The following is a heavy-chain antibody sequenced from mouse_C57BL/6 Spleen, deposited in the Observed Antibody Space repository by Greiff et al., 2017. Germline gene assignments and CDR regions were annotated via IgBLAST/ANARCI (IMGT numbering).Heavy chain of an antibody. J-gene: IGHJ4*01. V-gene: IGHV5-17*01. Sequence: EVKLMESGGGLVKPGGSLKLSCAASGFTFSDYGMHWVRQAPEKGLEWVAYISSGSSTIYYADTVKGRFPISRDNAKNTLFLQMTSLRSEDTAMYYCARNYDDGYAMDYWGQGTSVTVSS. D-gene: IGHD1-1*01. CDR2: ISSGSSTI. CDR3: ARNYDDGYAMDY. CDR1: GFTFSDYG.